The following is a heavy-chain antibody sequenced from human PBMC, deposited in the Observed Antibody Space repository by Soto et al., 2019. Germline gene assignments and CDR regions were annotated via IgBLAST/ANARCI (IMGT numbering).Heavy chain of an antibody. CDR2: MNVDTGGT. J-gene: IGHJ4*02. CDR3: ARGVGVPVMDH. V-gene: IGHV1-2*06. D-gene: IGHD2-15*01. CDR1: GYRFTTFY. Sequence: QVQLVQSGAEVKKPGASVRVSCKASGYRFTTFYIHWVRQAPGQGLEWMGRMNVDTGGTTYAQKFQGRVTMTRDTSISTAYMEVTNVKSDDTAIYYCARGVGVPVMDHWGQGTLLTVSS.